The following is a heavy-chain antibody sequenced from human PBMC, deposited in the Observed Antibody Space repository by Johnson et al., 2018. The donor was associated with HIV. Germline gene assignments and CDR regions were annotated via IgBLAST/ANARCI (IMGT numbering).Heavy chain of an antibody. CDR3: AREYYDFWSGYWGGAFDI. D-gene: IGHD3-3*01. CDR1: GFTFDDYA. Sequence: VQLVESGGGLVQPGRSLRLSCAASGFTFDDYAMHWVRQAPGKGLEWVSGISWNSGSIGYADSVKGRFTISRDNAKNSLYLQMNSLRAEDTAVYYCAREYYDFWSGYWGGAFDIWGQGTMVTVSS. CDR2: ISWNSGSI. V-gene: IGHV3-9*01. J-gene: IGHJ3*02.